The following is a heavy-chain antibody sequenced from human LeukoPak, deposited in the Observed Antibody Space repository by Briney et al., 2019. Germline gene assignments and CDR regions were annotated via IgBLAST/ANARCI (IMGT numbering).Heavy chain of an antibody. D-gene: IGHD2-15*01. CDR3: ANSYCSGGSCYSFDY. CDR2: ISYDGSNK. V-gene: IGHV3-30*18. J-gene: IGHJ4*02. CDR1: GFTFSSYG. Sequence: PGGSLRLSCAASGFTFSSYGMHWVRQAPGKGLEWVAVISYDGSNKYYADSVKGRFTISRDNSKNTLYVQMNSLRAEGTAVYYCANSYCSGGSCYSFDYWGQGTLVTVSS.